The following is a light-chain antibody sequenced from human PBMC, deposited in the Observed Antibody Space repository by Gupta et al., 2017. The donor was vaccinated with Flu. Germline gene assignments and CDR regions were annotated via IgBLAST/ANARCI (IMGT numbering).Light chain of an antibody. J-gene: IGLJ3*02. CDR1: NIGSKS. Sequence: SYLLTPAPSWSAAPGPTASITCGGNNIGSKSVHWYQQKPDQAPALVGHEDSDRPPGIPERFSGSTAGNTATLPIISVEAGDEADDDDQVWETSTDPGVFGGGTKLTVL. V-gene: IGLV3-21*02. CDR2: EDS. CDR3: QVWETSTDPGV.